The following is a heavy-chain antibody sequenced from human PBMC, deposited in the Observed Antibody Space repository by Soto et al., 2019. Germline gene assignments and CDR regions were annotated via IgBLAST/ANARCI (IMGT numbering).Heavy chain of an antibody. CDR2: IYYSGST. J-gene: IGHJ4*02. CDR3: ARGGLTTVTTATSY. Sequence: SETLSLTCTVSGGSISSGDYYWSWIRQPPGKGLEWIGYIYYSGSTYYNPSLKSRVTISVDTSKNQFSLKLSSVTAADTAVYYCARGGLTTVTTATSYWGQGTLVTVSS. D-gene: IGHD4-17*01. CDR1: GGSISSGDYY. V-gene: IGHV4-30-4*01.